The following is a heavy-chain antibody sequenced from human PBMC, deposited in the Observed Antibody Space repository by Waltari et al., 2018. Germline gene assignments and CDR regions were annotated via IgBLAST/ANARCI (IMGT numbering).Heavy chain of an antibody. Sequence: QVQLQESGPGLVKPSETLSLTCTVSGDSISTPYRSWLRPPAGKGLEWIGRFYSSGTTHYNPSLESRVTMSVDTSKNQFSLKLTSVTAADTAVYYCARLTRNSGYYGVFDQWGQGTLVTVSS. D-gene: IGHD3-22*01. CDR1: GDSISTPY. CDR3: ARLTRNSGYYGVFDQ. V-gene: IGHV4-4*07. J-gene: IGHJ4*02. CDR2: FYSSGTT.